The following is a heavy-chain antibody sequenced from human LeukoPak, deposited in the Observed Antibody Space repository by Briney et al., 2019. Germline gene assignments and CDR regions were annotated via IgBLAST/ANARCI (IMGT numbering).Heavy chain of an antibody. CDR2: IYYSGTT. J-gene: IGHJ4*02. V-gene: IGHV4-59*08. D-gene: IGHD6-6*01. Sequence: SETLSLTCTVSRGSISRYYWSWFRQPPGKGLEWIAYIYYSGTTNYNPYLKSRVTISMDTSKDQVSLNLRSVTATGTAVYYCARHAGNKGSSSLIDYWGQGILVTVSS. CDR1: RGSISRYY. CDR3: ARHAGNKGSSSLIDY.